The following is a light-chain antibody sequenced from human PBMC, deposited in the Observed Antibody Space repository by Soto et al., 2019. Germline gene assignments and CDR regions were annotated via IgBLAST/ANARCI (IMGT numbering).Light chain of an antibody. CDR3: MQALQTPYT. Sequence: DIVMTQSPLSLPVTPGEPASISCRSSQSLLHSNGYNFLDWYLQKPGQSPHLLIYLGSNRASGVPDRFSGSGSGADVTLRISRVEAEDAGIYYCMQALQTPYTFGQGTKLEIK. V-gene: IGKV2-28*01. CDR1: QSLLHSNGYNF. J-gene: IGKJ2*01. CDR2: LGS.